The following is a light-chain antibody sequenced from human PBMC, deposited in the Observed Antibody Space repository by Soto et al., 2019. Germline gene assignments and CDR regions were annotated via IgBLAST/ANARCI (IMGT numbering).Light chain of an antibody. CDR1: QRLLQSDGYNY. Sequence: DIVLTQSPLSLPVTPGEPASISCRSSQRLLQSDGYNYLDWYLQKPGQSPQLLIYLSSNLASGVPDRFSGSGSGTDFTLEISRVEAEDVGVYYCMQTLQTPLTFGQGTRLEIE. CDR3: MQTLQTPLT. V-gene: IGKV2-28*01. CDR2: LSS. J-gene: IGKJ5*01.